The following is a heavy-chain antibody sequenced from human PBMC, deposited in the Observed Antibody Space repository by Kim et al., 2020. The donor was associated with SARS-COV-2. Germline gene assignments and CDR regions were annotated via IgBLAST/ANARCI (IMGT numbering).Heavy chain of an antibody. CDR1: GFTFSSYS. J-gene: IGHJ3*01. D-gene: IGHD2-2*03. V-gene: IGHV3-48*02. Sequence: GGSLRLSCAASGFTFSSYSMNWVRQAPGKGLEWVSYIVSYTTYATTVKARFTISRDNAKNSLYMQMNSLRDEGTAVYYCVMDLNFAIDVWGQGTMVTVSS. CDR3: VMDLNFAIDV. CDR2: IVSYTT.